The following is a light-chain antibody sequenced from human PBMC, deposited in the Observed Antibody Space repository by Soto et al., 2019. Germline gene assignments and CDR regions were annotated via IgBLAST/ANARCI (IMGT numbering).Light chain of an antibody. CDR3: QQSYSTPFN. CDR1: QSISSY. V-gene: IGKV1-39*01. Sequence: DIQMTQSPSSLSASVGDRVTITCRASQSISSYLNWYQQKPGKAPKLLIYAASSLQSGVPSRFSGSGSGTDFTLSISSLQPEDFSTYYCQQSYSTPFNFCPGTKVDIK. J-gene: IGKJ3*01. CDR2: AAS.